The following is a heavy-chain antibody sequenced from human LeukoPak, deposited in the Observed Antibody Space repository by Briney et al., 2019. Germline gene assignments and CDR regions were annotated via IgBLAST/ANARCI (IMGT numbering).Heavy chain of an antibody. CDR2: LNPSGGST. V-gene: IGHV1-46*01. CDR1: GYTFTSYY. Sequence: GASVKVSCKASGYTFTSYYMHWVRQAPGQGLEWMGILNPSGGSTSYAQKFQGRVTMTRDMSTSTVYMELSSLRSEDTAVYYCARENWYFYNKKWYKTWFGPWGQGTLVTVSS. D-gene: IGHD1-1*01. CDR3: ARENWYFYNKKWYKTWFGP. J-gene: IGHJ5*02.